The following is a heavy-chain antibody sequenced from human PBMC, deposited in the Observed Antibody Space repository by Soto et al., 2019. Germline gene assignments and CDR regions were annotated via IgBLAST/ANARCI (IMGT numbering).Heavy chain of an antibody. CDR1: GFTFSSYS. CDR2: ISSSSSTI. CDR3: ASYYYDSSGYYYLGGY. Sequence: AGGSLRLSCAASGFTFSSYSMNWVRQAPGKGLELVSYISSSSSTIYYADSVKGRFTISRDNAKNSLYLQMNSLRDEDTAVYYCASYYYDSSGYYYLGGYWGQGTLVTVSS. D-gene: IGHD3-22*01. J-gene: IGHJ4*02. V-gene: IGHV3-48*02.